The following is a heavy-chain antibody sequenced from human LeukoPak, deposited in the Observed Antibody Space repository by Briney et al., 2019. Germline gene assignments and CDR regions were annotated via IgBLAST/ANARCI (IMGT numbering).Heavy chain of an antibody. CDR1: GFTFGNYA. J-gene: IGHJ3*02. CDR2: IGGSGSST. D-gene: IGHD3-3*01. CDR3: AKDRGDFWSGYGYAFDI. Sequence: GGSLRLSCAASGFTFGNYAMFWVRQAPGKGLEWVSAIGGSGSSTYYADSVKGRFTVSRDNSKNTLYLQMNSLRAEDTAVYYCAKDRGDFWSGYGYAFDIWGQGTMVTVSS. V-gene: IGHV3-23*01.